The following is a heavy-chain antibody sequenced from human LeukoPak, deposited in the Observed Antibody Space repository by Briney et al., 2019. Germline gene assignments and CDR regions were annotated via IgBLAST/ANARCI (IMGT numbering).Heavy chain of an antibody. J-gene: IGHJ4*02. V-gene: IGHV1-8*03. CDR3: ARGRSTGYPYYFEY. Sequence: ASVKVSCKASGYTFTSYDINWVRQAPGQGLEWVGWMNPNSGSTGYAQKFQGRVTTTRNTSISTAYMELSGLRSEDTAVYYCARGRSTGYPYYFEYWGQGTLVTVSS. CDR2: MNPNSGST. D-gene: IGHD5-12*01. CDR1: GYTFTSYD.